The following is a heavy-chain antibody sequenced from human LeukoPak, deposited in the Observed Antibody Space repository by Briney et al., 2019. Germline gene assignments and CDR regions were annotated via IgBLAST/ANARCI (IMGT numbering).Heavy chain of an antibody. CDR1: GFTFSSYAM. J-gene: IGHJ6*03. Sequence: GSLRLSCAASGFTFSSYAMSWVRQAPGKGLEWIGEIYHSGSTNYNPSLKSRVTISVDKSKNQFSLKLSSVTAADTAVYYCASGDYDFWSGYSYYMDVWGKGTTVTVSS. CDR2: IYHSGST. CDR3: ASGDYDFWSGYSYYMDV. V-gene: IGHV4-4*02. D-gene: IGHD3-3*01.